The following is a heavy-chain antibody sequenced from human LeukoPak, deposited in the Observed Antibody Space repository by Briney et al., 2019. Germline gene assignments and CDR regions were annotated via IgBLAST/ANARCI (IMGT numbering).Heavy chain of an antibody. Sequence: SGTLSLTCTVSGGSISSSSYYWGWIRQPPGKGLEWIGSIYYSGSTYYNPSLKSRVTISVDTSKNQFSLKLSSVTAADTAVYYCARVFSLVAAAYQEYYFDYWGQGTLVTVSS. CDR3: ARVFSLVAAAYQEYYFDY. V-gene: IGHV4-39*01. CDR1: GGSISSSSYY. J-gene: IGHJ4*02. D-gene: IGHD2-15*01. CDR2: IYYSGST.